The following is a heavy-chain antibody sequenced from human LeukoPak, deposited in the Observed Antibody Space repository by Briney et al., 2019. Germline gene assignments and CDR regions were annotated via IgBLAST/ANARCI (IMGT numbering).Heavy chain of an antibody. J-gene: IGHJ6*03. D-gene: IGHD6-13*01. CDR2: INNSGST. Sequence: SETLSLTCTVSGGSISSYNWSWIRQPPGKGLEWIGYINNSGSTYYNPSLKSRVAISVDRSKYQFSLKLSFVTAADTAVYYCARELGTSSFLYYYYMDVWGKGTTVTVS. V-gene: IGHV4-59*12. CDR3: ARELGTSSFLYYYYMDV. CDR1: GGSISSYN.